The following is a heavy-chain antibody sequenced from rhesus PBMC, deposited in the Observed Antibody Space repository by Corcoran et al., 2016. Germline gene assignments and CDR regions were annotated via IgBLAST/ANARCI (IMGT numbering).Heavy chain of an antibody. CDR3: AKAYSSGPPFDY. CDR1: GFTFSSYW. J-gene: IGHJ4*01. D-gene: IGHD6-31*01. Sequence: EVQLVESGGGLAKPGGSLRLSCAASGFTFSSYWMHWVRQAPGKGLEWISAINRGGGSTYYADSVKGRCTISRDNSKNTLSLQMNSLRAEDTAVYFCAKAYSSGPPFDYWGQGVLVTVSS. CDR2: INRGGGST. V-gene: IGHV3S25*01.